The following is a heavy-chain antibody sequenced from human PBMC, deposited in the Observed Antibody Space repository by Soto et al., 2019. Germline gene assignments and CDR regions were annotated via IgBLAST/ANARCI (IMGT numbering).Heavy chain of an antibody. V-gene: IGHV1-3*01. CDR2: INAGNGNT. J-gene: IGHJ4*01. CDR1: GYTFTSYA. Sequence: ASVKVSCKASGYTFTSYAMHWVRQAPGQRLEWMGWINAGNGNTKYSQKFQGRVTITRDTSASTAYMELSSLRSEDTAVYYCVTVPPKFLKDYYDSSDFLEYFDYWGHGTLVTVSS. D-gene: IGHD3-22*01. CDR3: VTVPPKFLKDYYDSSDFLEYFDY.